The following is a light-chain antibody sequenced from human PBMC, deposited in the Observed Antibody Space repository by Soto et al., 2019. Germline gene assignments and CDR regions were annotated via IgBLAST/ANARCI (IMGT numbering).Light chain of an antibody. CDR1: QSVSSSY. CDR3: QQYGRSLWT. Sequence: TVLTQSPGTLSLSPGERATLSCRASQSVSSSYLAWYQQKPGQAPRLLIYGATNRATGIPDRFSGSGSGTDFTLTISRLEPEDFAVYYCQQYGRSLWTFGQGTKVEIK. V-gene: IGKV3-20*01. CDR2: GAT. J-gene: IGKJ1*01.